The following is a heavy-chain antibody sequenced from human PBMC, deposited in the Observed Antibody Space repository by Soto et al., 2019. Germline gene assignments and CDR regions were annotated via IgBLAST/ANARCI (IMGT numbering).Heavy chain of an antibody. Sequence: EVQLVQSGAEVKKPGESLRISCKGSGYSFTSYWISWVRQMPGKGLEWMGRIDPSDSYTNYSPSFQGHVTISADKSISTAYLQWSNLKASDTAMYYCARHTYYYDSSGLPAGWEYYFDYWGQGTLVTVSS. D-gene: IGHD3-22*01. J-gene: IGHJ4*02. CDR2: IDPSDSYT. V-gene: IGHV5-10-1*03. CDR3: ARHTYYYDSSGLPAGWEYYFDY. CDR1: GYSFTSYW.